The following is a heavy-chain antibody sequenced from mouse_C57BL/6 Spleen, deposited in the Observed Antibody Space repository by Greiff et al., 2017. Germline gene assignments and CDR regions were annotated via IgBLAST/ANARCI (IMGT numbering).Heavy chain of an antibody. Sequence: VQLQESGAELVRPGSSVKLSCKASGYTFTSYWMDWVKQRPGQGLEWIGNIYPSDSETHYNQKFKDKATLTVDKSSSTAYMQLSSLTSEDSAVYYCARDNYSNGGFAYWGQGTLVTVSA. CDR1: GYTFTSYW. V-gene: IGHV1-61*01. CDR2: IYPSDSET. D-gene: IGHD2-5*01. CDR3: ARDNYSNGGFAY. J-gene: IGHJ3*01.